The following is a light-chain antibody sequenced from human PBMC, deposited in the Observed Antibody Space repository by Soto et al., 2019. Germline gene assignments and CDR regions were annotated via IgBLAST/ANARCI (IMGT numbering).Light chain of an antibody. CDR2: ANS. V-gene: IGLV1-40*01. CDR1: SSNIGAGYD. J-gene: IGLJ1*01. Sequence: QSALTQPPSVSGAPGQRVIISCTGSSSNIGAGYDVHWYQQLPGTAPKLLIYANSNRPSGVPGRFSGSKSGTSASLAITGLQAEDEADYYCQSHDSSLSGYVFGPGTKVTVL. CDR3: QSHDSSLSGYV.